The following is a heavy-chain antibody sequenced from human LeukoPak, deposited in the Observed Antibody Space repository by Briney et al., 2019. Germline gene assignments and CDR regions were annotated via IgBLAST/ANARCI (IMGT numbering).Heavy chain of an antibody. V-gene: IGHV4-34*01. Sequence: SETLSLTCAVYGGSFSGYYWSWIRQPPGKGLEWIGEINHSGSTNYNPSLKSRVTISVDTSKNQFSLKLSSVTAADTAVYYCARGGGGYGSGTPHYYYGMDVWGEGTTVTVSS. D-gene: IGHD3-10*01. CDR1: GGSFSGYY. J-gene: IGHJ6*04. CDR2: INHSGST. CDR3: ARGGGGYGSGTPHYYYGMDV.